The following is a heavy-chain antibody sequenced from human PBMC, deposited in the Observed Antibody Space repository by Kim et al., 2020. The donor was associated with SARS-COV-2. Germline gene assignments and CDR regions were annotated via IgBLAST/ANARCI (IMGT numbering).Heavy chain of an antibody. V-gene: IGHV1-8*01. CDR1: GYTFTSYD. D-gene: IGHD3-22*01. CDR2: MNPNSGNT. J-gene: IGHJ4*02. Sequence: ASVKVSCKASGYTFTSYDINWVRQATGQGLEWMGWMNPNSGNTGYAQKFQGRVTMTRNTSISTAYMELSSLRSEDTAVYYCARGVRITMIVVVITTLKDYYVDYWGQGTLVTVSS. CDR3: ARGVRITMIVVVITTLKDYYVDY.